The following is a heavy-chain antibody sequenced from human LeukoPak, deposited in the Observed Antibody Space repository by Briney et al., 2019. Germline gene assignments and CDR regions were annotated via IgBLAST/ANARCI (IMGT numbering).Heavy chain of an antibody. CDR2: IYYSGST. D-gene: IGHD4-17*01. CDR1: GGSISSYY. V-gene: IGHV4-59*01. Sequence: PSETLSLTCTVSGGSISSYYWNWIRQPPGKGLEWIGYIYYSGSTNCNPSLKSRVTISVDTSKNHFSLKLSSVTAADTAIYYCARLPTTTVTSRFDYWGQGTLVAVSS. J-gene: IGHJ4*02. CDR3: ARLPTTTVTSRFDY.